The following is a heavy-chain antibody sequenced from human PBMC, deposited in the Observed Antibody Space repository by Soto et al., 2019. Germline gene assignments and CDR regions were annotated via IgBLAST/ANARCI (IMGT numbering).Heavy chain of an antibody. CDR3: ARREYYGSGSVNY. CDR2: ISAYNSNT. V-gene: IGHV1-18*01. J-gene: IGHJ4*02. CDR1: GYTFTTYG. D-gene: IGHD3-10*01. Sequence: QVQLVQSGAEVKKPGASVKVSCKASGYTFTTYGISWVRQAPGQGLEWMGWISAYNSNTNYAQKLQGRVTMTTDTATSTAYMELRSLRSADTAVYYCARREYYGSGSVNYWGQGSLVTVSS.